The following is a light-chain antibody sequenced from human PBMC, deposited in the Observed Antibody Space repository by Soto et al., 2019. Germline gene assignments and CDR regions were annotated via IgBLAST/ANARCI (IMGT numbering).Light chain of an antibody. Sequence: DIQMTQSPSTLSGSVGDRVTITCRASQTISSWLAWYQQKPGKAPKLLIYKASTLKSGVPSRFSGSGSGTEFTLTISSRQPDDFATYYCQHYKSYSEAFGKGTKVDIK. V-gene: IGKV1-5*03. CDR1: QTISSW. CDR2: KAS. CDR3: QHYKSYSEA. J-gene: IGKJ1*01.